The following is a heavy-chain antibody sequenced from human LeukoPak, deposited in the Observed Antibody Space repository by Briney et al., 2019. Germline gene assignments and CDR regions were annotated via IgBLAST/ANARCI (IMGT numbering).Heavy chain of an antibody. V-gene: IGHV4-34*01. CDR3: ARGVSCSSTSCLYYYYYMDV. J-gene: IGHJ6*03. Sequence: PSETLSLTCAVYGGSFSGYYWSWIRQPPGKGLEWIGEINHSRSTNYNPSLKSRVTISVDTSKNQFSLKLSSVTAADTAVYYCARGVSCSSTSCLYYYYYMDVWGKGTTVTVSS. CDR1: GGSFSGYY. CDR2: INHSRST. D-gene: IGHD2-2*01.